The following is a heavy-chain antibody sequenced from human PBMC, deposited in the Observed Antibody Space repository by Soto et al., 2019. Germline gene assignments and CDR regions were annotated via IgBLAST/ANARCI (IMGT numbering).Heavy chain of an antibody. Sequence: QAQLVQSGAEVRKPGASVKVSCKASGYTFTTYEINWVRQAPGQGLAWLGWMDPNSGSTGYAQNCQGRITTTMHISRNTAKMKLSRLKSEETAVYYCARERKFQFWRKGLAVWGQGTTVTVSS. CDR1: GYTFTTYE. J-gene: IGHJ6*02. D-gene: IGHD3-3*01. CDR3: ARERKFQFWRKGLAV. CDR2: MDPNSGST. V-gene: IGHV1-8*01.